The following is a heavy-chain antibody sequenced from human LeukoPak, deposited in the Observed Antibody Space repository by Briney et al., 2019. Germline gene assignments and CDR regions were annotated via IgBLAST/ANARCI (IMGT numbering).Heavy chain of an antibody. Sequence: SQTLSLTCAISGDSVSSNTASWNWIRQSPSRGLEWLGRTYYRSKWYNDYALSVKSRITLNPDTSKNQFSLQLNSVTPEDTAVYCCARGTLYATSWNFDYWGQGTLVTVSS. V-gene: IGHV6-1*01. D-gene: IGHD2-2*01. CDR2: TYYRSKWYN. CDR1: GDSVSSNTAS. J-gene: IGHJ4*02. CDR3: ARGTLYATSWNFDY.